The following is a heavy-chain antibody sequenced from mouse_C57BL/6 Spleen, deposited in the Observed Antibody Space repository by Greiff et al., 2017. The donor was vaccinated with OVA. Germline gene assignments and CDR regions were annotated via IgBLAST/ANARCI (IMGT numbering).Heavy chain of an antibody. J-gene: IGHJ3*01. D-gene: IGHD3-2*02. CDR1: GYAFTNYL. V-gene: IGHV1-54*01. Sequence: QVQLQQSGAELVRPGTSVKVSCKASGYAFTNYLIEWVKQRPGQGLEWIGVINPGSGGTNYNEKFKGKATLTADKSSSTAYMQLSSLTSEDSAVCFCALQATSAYWGQGTLVTVSA. CDR3: ALQATSAY. CDR2: INPGSGGT.